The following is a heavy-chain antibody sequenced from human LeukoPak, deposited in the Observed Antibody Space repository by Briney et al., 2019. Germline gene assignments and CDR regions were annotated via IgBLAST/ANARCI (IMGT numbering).Heavy chain of an antibody. CDR2: MKGSEE. Sequence: GGSLRLSCAASGFTFSSYWMSWDRQAPGKGLEWVAKMKGSEEYYVDSVQGRFTISRDNAKNSLYLQMNSLRAEDTALYYCAKSRILAFYFDYWGQGTLVTVSS. CDR3: AKSRILAFYFDY. CDR1: GFTFSSYW. V-gene: IGHV3-7*03. D-gene: IGHD2-15*01. J-gene: IGHJ4*02.